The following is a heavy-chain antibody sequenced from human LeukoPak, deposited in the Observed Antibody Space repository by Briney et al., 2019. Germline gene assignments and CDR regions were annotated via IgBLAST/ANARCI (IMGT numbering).Heavy chain of an antibody. J-gene: IGHJ4*02. CDR1: GFTFSSYA. Sequence: GGPLRLSCAASGFTFSSYAMHWVRQAPGKGLEWVAVISYDGSNKYYADSVKGRFTISRDNSKNTLYLQMNSLRAEDTAVYYCARDKTQLYYFDYWVQGTLVTVSS. V-gene: IGHV3-30-3*01. CDR3: ARDKTQLYYFDY. D-gene: IGHD1-1*01. CDR2: ISYDGSNK.